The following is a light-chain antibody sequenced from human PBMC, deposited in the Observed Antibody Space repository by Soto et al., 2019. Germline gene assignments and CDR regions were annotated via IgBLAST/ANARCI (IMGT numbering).Light chain of an antibody. CDR3: QQYVNSPIT. CDR1: QSVSSSY. CDR2: GAS. J-gene: IGKJ5*01. Sequence: EIVLTQSPGTLSLSPGERATLSCRASQSVSSSYLAWYQQKPGQAPRLLIYGASSRATGIPDRFSGSGSGTDFTLTISRLEPEDFAVYLCQQYVNSPITFGQGTRLEIK. V-gene: IGKV3-20*01.